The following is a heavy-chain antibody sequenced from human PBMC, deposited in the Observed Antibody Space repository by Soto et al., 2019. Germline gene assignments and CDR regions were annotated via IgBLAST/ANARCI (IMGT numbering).Heavy chain of an antibody. CDR2: IYTGGST. D-gene: IGHD6-13*01. CDR3: AKCMGSSWIGVIDN. J-gene: IGHJ4*02. Sequence: PGGSLRLSCAASGFTVSTNYMSWVRRSPGKGLEWVSVIYTGGSTYYADSVKGRFTISRGNSKNRLFLQMNSLRAEDTAIYYCAKCMGSSWIGVIDNWGQGTLVTVSS. V-gene: IGHV3-53*01. CDR1: GFTVSTNY.